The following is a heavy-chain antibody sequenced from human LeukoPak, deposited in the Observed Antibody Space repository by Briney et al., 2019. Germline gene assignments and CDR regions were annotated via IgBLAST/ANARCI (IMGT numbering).Heavy chain of an antibody. V-gene: IGHV1-18*01. J-gene: IGHJ3*02. CDR2: ISAYNGNT. Sequence: EASVKVSCKASGYTFTSYGISWVRQAPGQGLEWMGWISAYNGNTNYAQKLQGRVTMTTDTSTSTAYMELRSLRSDDTAVYYCARTVGYSGYDPWGTDAFDIWGQGTMVTVSS. D-gene: IGHD5-12*01. CDR3: ARTVGYSGYDPWGTDAFDI. CDR1: GYTFTSYG.